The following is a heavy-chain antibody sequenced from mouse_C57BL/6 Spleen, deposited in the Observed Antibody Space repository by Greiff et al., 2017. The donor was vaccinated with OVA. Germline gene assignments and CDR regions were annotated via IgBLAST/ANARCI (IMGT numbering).Heavy chain of an antibody. J-gene: IGHJ3*01. V-gene: IGHV14-4*01. CDR3: TTDSSGYPAWFAY. Sequence: EVQLQQSGAELVRPGASVKLSCTASGFNIKDDYMHWVKQRHEQGLEWIGWIDPENGDTESASKFQGKATITAETSSNTAYLQLSSLTSEDTAVYYCTTDSSGYPAWFAYWGQGTLVTVSA. CDR1: GFNIKDDY. D-gene: IGHD3-2*02. CDR2: IDPENGDT.